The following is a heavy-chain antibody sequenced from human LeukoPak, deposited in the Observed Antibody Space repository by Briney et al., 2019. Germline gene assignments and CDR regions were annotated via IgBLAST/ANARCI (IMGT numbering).Heavy chain of an antibody. CDR1: GFTFSHYG. CDR2: INPDGSST. J-gene: IGHJ4*02. CDR3: ASSTQISKYADY. D-gene: IGHD2-2*01. V-gene: IGHV3-74*01. Sequence: GGSLRLSCAASGFTFSHYGLHWARHAPGKGLVWVSHINPDGSSTNYADSVKGRFTISRDNAKSTLYLQMNSLRAEDTAVYYCASSTQISKYADYWGQGTLVTVSS.